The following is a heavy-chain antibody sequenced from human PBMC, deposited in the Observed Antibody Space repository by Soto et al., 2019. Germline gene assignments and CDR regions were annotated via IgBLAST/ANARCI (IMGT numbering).Heavy chain of an antibody. V-gene: IGHV1-18*01. D-gene: IGHD1-1*01. CDR3: ARGRYGDY. J-gene: IGHJ4*02. CDR1: GYGFTTYG. Sequence: QVHLVQSGAEVKKPGASVKVSCKGSGYGFTTYGITWVRQAPGQGLEWMPWISAHNGNTNYAQKLQGRVTVTRDTSTSTAYMALRSLRSDDTAVYYCARGRYGDYWGQGALVTVSS. CDR2: ISAHNGNT.